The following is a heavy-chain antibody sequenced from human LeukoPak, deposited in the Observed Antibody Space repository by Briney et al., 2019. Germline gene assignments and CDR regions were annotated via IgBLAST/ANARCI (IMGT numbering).Heavy chain of an antibody. CDR1: GGSISSSSYY. D-gene: IGHD5-18*01. J-gene: IGHJ6*03. CDR3: ARENSGYSYGYYYYYYYMDV. V-gene: IGHV4-39*07. CDR2: IYYSGST. Sequence: SETLSLTCTVSGGSISSSSYYWGWIRQPPGKGLEWIGSIYYSGSTYYNPSLKSRVTISVDTSKNQFSLKLSSVTAADTAVYYCARENSGYSYGYYYYYYYMDVWGKGTTVTVSS.